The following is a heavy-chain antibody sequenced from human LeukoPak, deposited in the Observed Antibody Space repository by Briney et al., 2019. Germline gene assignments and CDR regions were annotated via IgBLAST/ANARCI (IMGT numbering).Heavy chain of an antibody. CDR1: GFTFSSYW. D-gene: IGHD3-10*01. V-gene: IGHV3-7*04. CDR2: IKQDGSEK. CDR3: ARGWFGELLDAFDV. Sequence: PGGSLRLSCAASGFTFSSYWMSWVRQAPGKGLEWVANIKQDGSEKYYVDSVKGRFTISRDNAKNSLYLQTNSLRAEDTAVYYCARGWFGELLDAFDVWGQGTMVTVSS. J-gene: IGHJ3*01.